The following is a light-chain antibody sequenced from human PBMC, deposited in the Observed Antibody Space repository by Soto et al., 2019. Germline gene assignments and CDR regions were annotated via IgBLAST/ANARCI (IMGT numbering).Light chain of an antibody. J-gene: IGLJ2*01. CDR3: SSFTSTSSTLV. CDR2: EVS. CDR1: SSDVGGYNY. Sequence: QSALTQPASVSGSPGQSITISRTGTSSDVGGYNYVSWYQQHPGKPPKLMICEVSNRPSGISYRFSGSKSGNTASLTISGLQAEDEADYYCSSFTSTSSTLVFGGGTKLTVL. V-gene: IGLV2-14*01.